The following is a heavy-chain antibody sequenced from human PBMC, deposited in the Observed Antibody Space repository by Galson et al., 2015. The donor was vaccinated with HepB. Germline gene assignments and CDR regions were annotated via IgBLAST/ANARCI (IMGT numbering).Heavy chain of an antibody. V-gene: IGHV3-21*01. D-gene: IGHD1-26*01. Sequence: SLRLSCAASGFTFSSYSMNWVRQAPGKGLEWVSSISSSSSYVYYADSVKGRFTISRDNAKNSLYLQMNSLRAEDTAVYYCARGPYSGSRVYAFDIWGQGTMVTVSS. CDR2: ISSSSSYV. CDR1: GFTFSSYS. J-gene: IGHJ3*02. CDR3: ARGPYSGSRVYAFDI.